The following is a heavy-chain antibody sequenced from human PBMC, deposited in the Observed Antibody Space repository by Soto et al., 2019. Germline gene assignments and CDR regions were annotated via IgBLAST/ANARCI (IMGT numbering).Heavy chain of an antibody. D-gene: IGHD6-13*01. V-gene: IGHV3-23*01. CDR3: AKPLPPAQQLVPVWGSQYYYYYYGMDV. CDR1: GFTFSSYA. CDR2: ISGSGGST. J-gene: IGHJ6*02. Sequence: LRLSCAASGFTFSSYAMSWVRQAPGKGLEWVSAISGSGGSTYYAGSVKGRFTISRDNSKNTLYLQMNSLRAEDTAVYYCAKPLPPAQQLVPVWGSQYYYYYYGMDVCGQGTTVTV.